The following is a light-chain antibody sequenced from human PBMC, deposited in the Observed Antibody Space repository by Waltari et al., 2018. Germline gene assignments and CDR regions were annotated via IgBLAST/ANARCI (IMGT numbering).Light chain of an antibody. V-gene: IGLV2-14*03. J-gene: IGLJ1*01. CDR3: SSYTSSMTYV. CDR2: DVS. CDR1: SSDVGAYKY. Sequence: QSALTQPASVSGSPGQSITISCTGTSSDVGAYKYVPWYQQHPDKAPKLIIFDVSDRPSGVSDRFSGSKSGNTASLTISGLQAEGEADYYCSSYTSSMTYVFGTATKVTVL.